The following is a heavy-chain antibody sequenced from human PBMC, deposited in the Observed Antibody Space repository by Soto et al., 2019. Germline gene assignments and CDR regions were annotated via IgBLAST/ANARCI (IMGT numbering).Heavy chain of an antibody. V-gene: IGHV5-10-1*01. Sequence: PGESLKISCKGSGYSFTSYWISWVRQMPGKGLEWMGRIDPSDSYTNYSPSFQGHVTTSADKSISTAYLQWSSLKASDTAMYYCATLGDYYDSSGSPLYFDYWGQGTLVTVSS. CDR1: GYSFTSYW. D-gene: IGHD3-22*01. J-gene: IGHJ4*02. CDR3: ATLGDYYDSSGSPLYFDY. CDR2: IDPSDSYT.